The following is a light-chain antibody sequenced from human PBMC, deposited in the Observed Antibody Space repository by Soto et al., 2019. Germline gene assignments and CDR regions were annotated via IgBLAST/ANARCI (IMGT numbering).Light chain of an antibody. CDR2: DVS. CDR3: SSYRTSNTRQIV. Sequence: QSALTKPASVSGSPGQSITISCTGTSSDVCGYNYVSWYQHHPGKAPKLMIYDVSNRPSGVSNRFSGSKSGNTASLSISGLQPEDEADYYCSSYRTSNTRQIVCGTGTKVTVL. J-gene: IGLJ1*01. CDR1: SSDVCGYNY. V-gene: IGLV2-14*03.